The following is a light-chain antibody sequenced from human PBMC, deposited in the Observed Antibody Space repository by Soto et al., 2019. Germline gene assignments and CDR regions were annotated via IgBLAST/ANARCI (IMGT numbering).Light chain of an antibody. Sequence: EIVLTQSPATLSLSPGERATLSCRASQSINTYLGWDQQKPGQAPRLLIYDASNRAAGIPPRFSGSGSGTDFNIPSSSIELVDFAVYCCQQRRQGPLTVGGGTKVELK. CDR2: DAS. J-gene: IGKJ4*01. CDR3: QQRRQGPLT. CDR1: QSINTY. V-gene: IGKV3-11*01.